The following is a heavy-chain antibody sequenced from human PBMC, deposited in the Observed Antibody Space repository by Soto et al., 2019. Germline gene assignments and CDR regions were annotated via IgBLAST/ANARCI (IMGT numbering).Heavy chain of an antibody. CDR1: GGTFSSYA. V-gene: IGHV1-69*13. D-gene: IGHD6-13*01. Sequence: SVKVSCKASGGTFSSYAISWVRQAPGQGLEWMGGIIPIFGTANYAQKFQGRVTITADESTSTAYMELRSLRSDDTAVYYCARLSSSWYYYYYYGMDVWGQGTTVTVSS. J-gene: IGHJ6*02. CDR2: IIPIFGTA. CDR3: ARLSSSWYYYYYYGMDV.